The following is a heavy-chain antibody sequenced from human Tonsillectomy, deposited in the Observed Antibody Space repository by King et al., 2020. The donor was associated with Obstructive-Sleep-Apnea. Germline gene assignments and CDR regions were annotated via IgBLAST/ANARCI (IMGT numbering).Heavy chain of an antibody. J-gene: IGHJ4*02. Sequence: QLQESGPGLVKASETLSLRCTVSGGSVSSATHYWGWIRQPPGNGLEWIGGSYYSWYTYYNPSLKSRITISVDTSKNQFSLNLSSVTAADTAMYYCARVVAITADYNFDYWGRGTLVTVSS. CDR2: SYYSWYT. D-gene: IGHD6-13*01. V-gene: IGHV4-39*07. CDR1: GGSVSSATHY. CDR3: ARVVAITADYNFDY.